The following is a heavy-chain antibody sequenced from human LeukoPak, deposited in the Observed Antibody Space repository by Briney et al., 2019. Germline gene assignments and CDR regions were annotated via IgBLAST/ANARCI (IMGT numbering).Heavy chain of an antibody. CDR1: GGSFSGYY. CDR2: IYYSGST. V-gene: IGHV4-34*01. CDR3: ASCASRYYGMDV. Sequence: KPSETLSLTCAVYGGSFSGYYWSWIRQPPGKGLEWIGSIYYSGSTYYNPSLKSRVTISVDTSKNQFSLKLSSVTAADTAVYYCASCASRYYGMDVWGQGTTVTVSS. J-gene: IGHJ6*02.